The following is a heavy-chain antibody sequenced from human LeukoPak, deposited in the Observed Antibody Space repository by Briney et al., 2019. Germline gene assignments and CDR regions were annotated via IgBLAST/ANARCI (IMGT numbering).Heavy chain of an antibody. Sequence: KSSETLSLTCAVYGGSFSGYYWSWIRQPPGKGLEWIGEINHSGSTNYNPSLKSRVTISVDTSKNQFSLKLSSVTAADTAVYYCASWGYSGYEQDLQQRNNWFDPWGQGTLVTVSS. V-gene: IGHV4-34*01. CDR2: INHSGST. D-gene: IGHD5-12*01. CDR3: ASWGYSGYEQDLQQRNNWFDP. CDR1: GGSFSGYY. J-gene: IGHJ5*02.